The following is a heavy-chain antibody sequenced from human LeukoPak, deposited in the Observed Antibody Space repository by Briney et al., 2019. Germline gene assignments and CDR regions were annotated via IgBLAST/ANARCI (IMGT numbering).Heavy chain of an antibody. CDR3: ARTYYDFWSGSTDAFDI. Sequence: PSETLSLTCGVSGYSITSGYYWAWIRQPPGKGLEWIGNIYYSGSTYYNPSLKSRVTISVDTSKNQFSLKLSSVTAADTAVYYCARTYYDFWSGSTDAFDIWGQGTMVTVSS. CDR2: IYYSGST. J-gene: IGHJ3*02. D-gene: IGHD3-3*01. V-gene: IGHV4-38-2*01. CDR1: GYSITSGYY.